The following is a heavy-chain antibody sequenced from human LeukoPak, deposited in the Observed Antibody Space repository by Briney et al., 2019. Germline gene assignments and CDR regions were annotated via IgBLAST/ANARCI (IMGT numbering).Heavy chain of an antibody. CDR1: GFTFSDYY. J-gene: IGHJ4*02. CDR2: ISSSGSTK. V-gene: IGHV3-11*04. D-gene: IGHD3-22*01. CDR3: ARALMRGLVYY. Sequence: GGSLRLSCAASGFTFSDYYMSWIRQAPGKGLEWVSYISSSGSTKYYADSVKGRFTISRDNAKNSLYLQMNSLRAEDTAVYYCARALMRGLVYYWGQGTLVTVSS.